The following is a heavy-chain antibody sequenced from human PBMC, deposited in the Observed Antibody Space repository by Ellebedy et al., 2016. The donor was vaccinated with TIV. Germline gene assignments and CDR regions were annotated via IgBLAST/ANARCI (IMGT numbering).Heavy chain of an antibody. V-gene: IGHV4-38-2*02. CDR1: GYPISSGFY. D-gene: IGHD3-22*01. J-gene: IGHJ1*01. CDR3: AREGDYHDNTGPRYFQR. Sequence: GSLRLXXSVSGYPISSGFYWAWIRQSPGKGLEWLGSVFQTWSSFYNPSLESRLTISIDTSKNQFSLKLTSVTAADTAFYYCAREGDYHDNTGPRYFQRWGPGTLVIVSS. CDR2: VFQTWSS.